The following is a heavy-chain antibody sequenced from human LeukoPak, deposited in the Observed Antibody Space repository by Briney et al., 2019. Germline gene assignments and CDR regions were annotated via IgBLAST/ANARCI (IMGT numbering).Heavy chain of an antibody. D-gene: IGHD2-2*01. J-gene: IGHJ4*02. V-gene: IGHV3-48*03. Sequence: GGSLRLSCIASGFAFNSYEMNWVRQAPGKGLEWVSYISSSGSIKHYADSVKGRFTISRDNAKNSLYLQMSSLRAEDTAVYYCASEIPNLRYCSSTSCDYWGQGILVTVSS. CDR2: ISSSGSIK. CDR3: ASEIPNLRYCSSTSCDY. CDR1: GFAFNSYE.